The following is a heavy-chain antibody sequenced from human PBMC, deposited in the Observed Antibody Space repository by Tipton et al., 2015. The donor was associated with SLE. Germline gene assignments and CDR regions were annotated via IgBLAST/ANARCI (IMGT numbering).Heavy chain of an antibody. CDR2: IYYSGST. CDR1: GGSISSSSYY. CDR3: AREADSGSYRTIDY. V-gene: IGHV4-39*07. Sequence: TLSLTCTVSGGSISSSSYYWGWIRQPPGKGLEWIGSIYYSGSTYYNPSLKSRVTISVDTSKNQFSLKLSSVTAADTAVYYCAREADSGSYRTIDYWGQGTLVTVSS. J-gene: IGHJ4*02. D-gene: IGHD1-26*01.